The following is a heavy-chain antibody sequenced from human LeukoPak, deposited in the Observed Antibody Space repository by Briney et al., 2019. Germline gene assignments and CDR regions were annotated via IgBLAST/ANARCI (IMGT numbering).Heavy chain of an antibody. D-gene: IGHD3-10*01. CDR2: INPNSGGT. Sequence: ASVKVSCKASGYTFTDYYIHWVRQAPGQGLEWMGWINPNSGGTNYAQNFQGRVTMTRDTSISTVYIELSRLRSDDTAVYYCARNLWFGESSDAFDMWGQGTMVTVSS. CDR3: ARNLWFGESSDAFDM. J-gene: IGHJ3*02. CDR1: GYTFTDYY. V-gene: IGHV1-2*02.